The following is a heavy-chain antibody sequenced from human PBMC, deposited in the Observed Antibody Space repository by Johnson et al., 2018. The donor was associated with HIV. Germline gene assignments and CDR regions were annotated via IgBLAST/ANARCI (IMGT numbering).Heavy chain of an antibody. D-gene: IGHD5-12*01. Sequence: VQLVESGGGVLQPGRSLRLSCAASGFSFSRYVMHWVRQAPGKGLEWVANIKQDGSEKYYVDSVKGRLTISRDNAKNSLYLQMNSLRVEDTAVYYCARDESGYDEGFDAFDIWGQGTMVTVSS. CDR3: ARDESGYDEGFDAFDI. CDR1: GFSFSRYV. J-gene: IGHJ3*02. V-gene: IGHV3-7*01. CDR2: IKQDGSEK.